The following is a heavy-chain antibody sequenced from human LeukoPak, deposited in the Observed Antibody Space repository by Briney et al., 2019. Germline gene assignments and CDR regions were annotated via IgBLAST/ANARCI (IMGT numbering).Heavy chain of an antibody. CDR3: ARDLGWLLAFDI. D-gene: IGHD3-3*01. J-gene: IGHJ3*02. CDR2: IYTSGST. Sequence: PSQTLSLTCTVSGGSISSGSYYWSWIRQPAGKGLEWIGRIYTSGSTNYNPSLKSRVTISVDTSKNQFSLKLSSVTAADTAVYYCARDLGWLLAFDIWGQGTMVTVSS. V-gene: IGHV4-61*02. CDR1: GGSISSGSYY.